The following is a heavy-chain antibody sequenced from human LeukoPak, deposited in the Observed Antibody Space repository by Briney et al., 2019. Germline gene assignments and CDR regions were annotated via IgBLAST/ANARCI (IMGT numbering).Heavy chain of an antibody. CDR1: GGSVNTGGFS. CDR2: VYRSGST. J-gene: IGHJ3*01. Sequence: PSETLSLTCAVSGGSVNTGGFSWSWIRQPPGQGLEWIGYVYRSGSTLYNPSLHSRFVMSLDKSNNRFSLQLHSVTAADTAMYFCARNVGLAAATAAGAFDVWGQGTMVTVSS. CDR3: ARNVGLAAATAAGAFDV. V-gene: IGHV4-30-2*01. D-gene: IGHD6-25*01.